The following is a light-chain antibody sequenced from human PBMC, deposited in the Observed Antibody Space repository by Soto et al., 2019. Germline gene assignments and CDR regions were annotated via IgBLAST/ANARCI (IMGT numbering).Light chain of an antibody. CDR3: QQRSSWPLT. V-gene: IGKV3-11*01. CDR2: DAS. CDR1: QSVSSY. Sequence: EIVLTQSPATLSLSPGERATLSCRASQSVSSYLAWYQQKPGQAPRLLIYDASNKATGIPARFSGSGSGTDFTLTISSLEPEDFEVYYCQQRSSWPLTFGGRTKVEIK. J-gene: IGKJ4*01.